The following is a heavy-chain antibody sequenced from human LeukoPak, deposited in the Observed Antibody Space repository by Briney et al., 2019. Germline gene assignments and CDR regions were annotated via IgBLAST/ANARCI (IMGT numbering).Heavy chain of an antibody. CDR1: GGSLSFYY. J-gene: IGHJ3*02. CDR3: ARDGGSSRTRLLRGAFDI. Sequence: SETLSLTCGVSGGSLSFYYWSWIRQSPGKGLEWIAEISQNGDSNYNMSLKSRVTISLDKSKNQFSLKLSSVTAADTAVYYCARDGGSSRTRLLRGAFDIWGQGTMVTVSS. D-gene: IGHD6-13*01. V-gene: IGHV4-34*01. CDR2: ISQNGDS.